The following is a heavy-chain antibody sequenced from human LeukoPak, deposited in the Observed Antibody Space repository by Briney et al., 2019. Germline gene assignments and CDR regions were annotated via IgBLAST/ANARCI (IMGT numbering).Heavy chain of an antibody. V-gene: IGHV4-39*01. CDR1: GGSISSSDYY. D-gene: IGHD3-10*01. J-gene: IGHJ3*02. CDR3: ARRDQWFGLGVDAFDI. CDR2: MYYSGST. Sequence: SETLSLTCTVCGGSISSSDYYWGWIRQPPGKVLELIGTMYYSGSTYYNPSLKSRVTISVDTSKNQFSLKMRSVTDADTAVYYCARRDQWFGLGVDAFDIWGQGTMVTVSS.